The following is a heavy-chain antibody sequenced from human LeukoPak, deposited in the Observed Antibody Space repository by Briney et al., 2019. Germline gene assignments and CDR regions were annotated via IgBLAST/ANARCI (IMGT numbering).Heavy chain of an antibody. CDR3: ARVRGVTKRSWESWFDP. V-gene: IGHV1-18*01. CDR1: GYTFTSYG. CDR2: ISAYNGDT. J-gene: IGHJ5*02. Sequence: ASVKVSCKASGYTFTSYGLSWVRQAPGQGLEWIGWISAYNGDTNYAQKLQGRVTMTTDTSTSTAYMELRSLRSDDTAVYYCARVRGVTKRSWESWFDPWGQGTLVTVSS. D-gene: IGHD1-26*01.